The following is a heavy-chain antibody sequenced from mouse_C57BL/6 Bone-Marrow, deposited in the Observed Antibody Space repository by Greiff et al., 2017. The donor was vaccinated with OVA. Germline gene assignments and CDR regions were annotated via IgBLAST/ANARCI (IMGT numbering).Heavy chain of an antibody. CDR1: GFTFSSYA. CDR2: ISDGGSYT. CDR3: ARDAYPGMDY. Sequence: EVHLVESGGGLVKPGGSLKLSCAASGFTFSSYAMSWVRQTPEKRLEWVATISDGGSYTYYPDNVKGRFTISRDNAKNNLYLQMSHLKSEDTAMYHCARDAYPGMDYWGQGTSVTVSS. V-gene: IGHV5-4*01. J-gene: IGHJ4*01. D-gene: IGHD2-10*01.